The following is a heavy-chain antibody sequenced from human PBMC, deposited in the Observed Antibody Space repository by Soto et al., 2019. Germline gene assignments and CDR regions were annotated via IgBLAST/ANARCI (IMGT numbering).Heavy chain of an antibody. CDR1: GFTFSDYY. CDR3: ARESGSYYHGDY. D-gene: IGHD1-26*01. J-gene: IGHJ4*02. Sequence: QVQLVESGGGLVKPGGSLRLSCAASGFTFSDYYMSWIRQAPGKGLEWVSYISSSSSYTNYADSVKGRFTISRDNAKNSVDLQMNSLRAEDTAVYYCARESGSYYHGDYWGQGTLLTVSS. V-gene: IGHV3-11*05. CDR2: ISSSSSYT.